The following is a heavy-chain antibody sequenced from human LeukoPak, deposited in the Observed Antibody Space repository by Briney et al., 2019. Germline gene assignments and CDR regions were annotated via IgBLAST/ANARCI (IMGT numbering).Heavy chain of an antibody. Sequence: GGSLRLSCAASGFIFSSYAMHWVRRAPGKGLEWVAVISYDGSNKYYADSVKGRFTISRDNSKNTLYLQMNSLRAEDTAVYYCARSYYDILTGYPPPPNFDYWGQGTLVTVSS. V-gene: IGHV3-30-3*01. CDR3: ARSYYDILTGYPPPPNFDY. J-gene: IGHJ4*02. CDR1: GFIFSSYA. D-gene: IGHD3-9*01. CDR2: ISYDGSNK.